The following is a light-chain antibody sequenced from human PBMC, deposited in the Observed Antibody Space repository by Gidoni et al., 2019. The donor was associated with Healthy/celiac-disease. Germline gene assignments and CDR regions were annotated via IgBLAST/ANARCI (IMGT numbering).Light chain of an antibody. CDR3: QQYNNWPPRT. CDR1: QSVSSN. J-gene: IGKJ1*01. Sequence: EIVMTQSPATLSVSPGERATLSCRASQSVSSNLAWYQQKPGQAPRLLIYGASPRATGIPARFSGRGSGTEFTLTISRLQTEDFAVYYFQQYNNWPPRTFGQGTKVEIK. CDR2: GAS. V-gene: IGKV3-15*01.